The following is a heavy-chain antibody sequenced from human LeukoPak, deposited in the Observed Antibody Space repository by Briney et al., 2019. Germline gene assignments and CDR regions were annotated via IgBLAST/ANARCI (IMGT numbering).Heavy chain of an antibody. V-gene: IGHV3-7*01. Sequence: PGGSLRLSCAASGFTFSAYWMSWVRQAPGKGLEWVTNIQEDGRGVHYVDSVKGRFTTSRDNRKSSLYLQINSLKVEDTAVYYCARDSLYRGSFSTFDLWGQGTLVTVSS. CDR3: ARDSLYRGSFSTFDL. CDR1: GFTFSAYW. J-gene: IGHJ4*02. CDR2: IQEDGRGV. D-gene: IGHD1-26*01.